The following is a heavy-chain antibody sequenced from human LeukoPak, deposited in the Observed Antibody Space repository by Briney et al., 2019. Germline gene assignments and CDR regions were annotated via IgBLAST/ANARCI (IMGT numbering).Heavy chain of an antibody. V-gene: IGHV4-4*08. Sequence: TSETLSLTCTVSGGSISSYYWSWIRQPPGKGLEWIGRIYTSGYTNYSPSLKSRVTISVDTSKNQFSLKLSSVTAADTAVYYCVREPVRSPFDYWGQGTLVTVSS. J-gene: IGHJ4*02. CDR1: GGSISSYY. CDR2: IYTSGYT. D-gene: IGHD4-17*01. CDR3: VREPVRSPFDY.